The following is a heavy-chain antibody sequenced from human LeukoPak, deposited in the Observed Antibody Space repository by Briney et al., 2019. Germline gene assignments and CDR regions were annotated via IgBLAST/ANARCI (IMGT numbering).Heavy chain of an antibody. CDR3: ARGFALDF. J-gene: IGHJ3*01. V-gene: IGHV6-1*01. Sequence: SQTLSLTCDVSGDTVSSNSAAWNWIRQSPSRGLEWLGRTYYRSKWYYDYAVSVKSRITISPDTSKNQFSLQLNSVTADDTAVYYCARGFALDFWGQGTMVTVSS. CDR2: TYYRSKWYY. CDR1: GDTVSSNSAA.